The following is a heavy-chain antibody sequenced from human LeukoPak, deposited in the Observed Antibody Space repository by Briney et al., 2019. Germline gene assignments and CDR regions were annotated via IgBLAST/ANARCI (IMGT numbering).Heavy chain of an antibody. CDR1: GGSISSNSYY. CDR2: IYYSGST. J-gene: IGHJ4*02. CDR3: ARESMVRGVKGFDY. V-gene: IGHV4-39*07. Sequence: SETLSLTCTVSGGSISSNSYYWGWIRQPPGKGLEWIGSIYYSGSTYYNPSLKSRVTISVDTSKNQFSLKLSSVTAADTAVYYCARESMVRGVKGFDYWGQGTLVTVSS. D-gene: IGHD3-10*01.